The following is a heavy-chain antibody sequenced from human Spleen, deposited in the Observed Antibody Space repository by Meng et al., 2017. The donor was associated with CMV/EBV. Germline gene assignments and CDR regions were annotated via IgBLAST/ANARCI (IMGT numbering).Heavy chain of an antibody. V-gene: IGHV3-21*01. CDR1: GFTFSSYS. CDR3: ARDTGYCSSTSCYGPYGMDV. Sequence: GGSLRLSCAASGFTFSSYSMNWVRQAPGKGLEWVSSISSSSSYIYCADSVKGRFTISRDNAKNSLYLQMNSLRAEDTAVYYCARDTGYCSSTSCYGPYGMDVWGQGTTVTVSS. J-gene: IGHJ6*02. D-gene: IGHD2-2*01. CDR2: ISSSSSYI.